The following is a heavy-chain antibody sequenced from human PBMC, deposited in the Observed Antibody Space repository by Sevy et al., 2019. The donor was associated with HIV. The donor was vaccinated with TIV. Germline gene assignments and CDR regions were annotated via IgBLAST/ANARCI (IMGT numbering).Heavy chain of an antibody. D-gene: IGHD6-19*01. J-gene: IGHJ6*03. CDR3: ALAVAGTEVPFMDV. V-gene: IGHV3-48*03. CDR1: GFTFSSYE. CDR2: ISSNGSTI. Sequence: GGSLRLSCAASGFTFSSYEMNWVRQAPGKGLEWVSYISSNGSTIYYADSVKGRFTISRDNAKNSLYLQMNSLRAEDTAVYYCALAVAGTEVPFMDVWGKGTTVTVSS.